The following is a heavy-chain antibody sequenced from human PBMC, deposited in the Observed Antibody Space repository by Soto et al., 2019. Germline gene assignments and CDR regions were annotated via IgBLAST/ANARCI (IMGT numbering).Heavy chain of an antibody. CDR3: ARDNGYDAATLDY. V-gene: IGHV3-23*01. J-gene: IGHJ4*02. CDR2: ISGSGGST. Sequence: PGGSLRLSCAASGFTFSSYAMSWVRQAPGKGLEWVSAISGSGGSTYYADSVKGRFTISRDNAKNSLYLQMNSLRADDTAVYYCARDNGYDAATLDYWGQGTLVTVSS. D-gene: IGHD5-12*01. CDR1: GFTFSSYA.